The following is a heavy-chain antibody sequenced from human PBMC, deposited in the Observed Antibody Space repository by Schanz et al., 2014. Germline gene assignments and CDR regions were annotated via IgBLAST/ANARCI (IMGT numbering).Heavy chain of an antibody. J-gene: IGHJ4*02. Sequence: VQLVESGGGVVQPGRSLRLSCAAYGFTVSSNHMSWVRQAPGKGLEWVSGFIVDSGNTYYAGSVKGRFSISRDYSKNTLYLQMSSLRAEDTAIYYCAKLSSSGRLAGYFDYWGQGALVTVSS. D-gene: IGHD6-19*01. V-gene: IGHV3-23*04. CDR2: FIVDSGNT. CDR3: AKLSSSGRLAGYFDY. CDR1: GFTVSSNH.